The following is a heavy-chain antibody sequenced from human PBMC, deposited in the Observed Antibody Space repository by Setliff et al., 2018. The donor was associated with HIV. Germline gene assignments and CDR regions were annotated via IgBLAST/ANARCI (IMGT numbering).Heavy chain of an antibody. J-gene: IGHJ4*02. Sequence: SETLSLTCTVSGGSISRGAYYWSWIRQHPGKGLEWIGSIYYSGSTYYNPSLKSRVTISVDTSKNQFSLKLSSVTAADTAVYYCARQESYGNGGLYYFDYWGQGTLVTVSS. D-gene: IGHD2-8*02. CDR2: IYYSGST. CDR3: ARQESYGNGGLYYFDY. CDR1: GGSISRGAYY. V-gene: IGHV4-39*01.